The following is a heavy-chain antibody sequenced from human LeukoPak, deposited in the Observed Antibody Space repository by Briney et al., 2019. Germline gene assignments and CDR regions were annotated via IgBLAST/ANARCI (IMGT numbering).Heavy chain of an antibody. J-gene: IGHJ4*02. D-gene: IGHD1-26*01. CDR2: ISVSGGST. V-gene: IGHV3-23*01. CDR1: GFTFSSYA. CDR3: AKARLRQVGAPPYFDY. Sequence: GGSLRLSCAASGFTFSSYAMSWVRQAPGKGLEWVSAISVSGGSTYYADSVKGRFTISRDNSKNTLYLQMNSLRAEDTAVYYCAKARLRQVGAPPYFDYWGQGTLVTVSS.